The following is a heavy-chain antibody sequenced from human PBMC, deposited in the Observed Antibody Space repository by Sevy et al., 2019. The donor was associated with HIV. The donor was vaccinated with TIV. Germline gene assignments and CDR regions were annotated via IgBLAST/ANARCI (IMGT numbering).Heavy chain of an antibody. Sequence: SETLSLTCTVSGGSIGSNSFYWGWIRQPPGKELEWIGTVSYGGSTYYNPSLRSRVTISVDASKKQFSLKLGSVTAADKAVYYCARQKVRSAYYYDTSGRQGKADFDSWGQGTLVTVSS. D-gene: IGHD3-22*01. J-gene: IGHJ4*02. CDR1: GGSIGSNSFY. CDR3: ARQKVRSAYYYDTSGRQGKADFDS. CDR2: VSYGGST. V-gene: IGHV4-39*01.